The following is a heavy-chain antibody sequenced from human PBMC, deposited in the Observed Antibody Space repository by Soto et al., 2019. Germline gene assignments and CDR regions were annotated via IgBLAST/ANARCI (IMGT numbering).Heavy chain of an antibody. D-gene: IGHD3-16*01. CDR2: ISPYTGNT. CDR3: VMVDNYVTPTPQDV. V-gene: IGHV1-18*01. CDR1: GYIFVNYG. J-gene: IGHJ6*02. Sequence: ASVKVSCKASGYIFVNYGIAWVRQAPGQGLEWMGWISPYTGNTHSASKVQGRLTMTTDTSTSTAYMDLGSLTSDDTAVYYCVMVDNYVTPTPQDVWGQGTTVTVAS.